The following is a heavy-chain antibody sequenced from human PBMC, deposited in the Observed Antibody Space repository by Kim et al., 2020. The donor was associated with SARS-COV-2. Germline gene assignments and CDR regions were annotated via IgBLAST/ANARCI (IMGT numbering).Heavy chain of an antibody. CDR1: GGSISSYY. D-gene: IGHD2-2*02. Sequence: SETLSLTCTVSGGSISSYYWSWIRQPPGKGLEWIGYIYYSGSTNYNPSLKSRVTISVDTSKNQFSLKLSSVTAADTAVYYCARDEGRYCSSTSCYTSGAFEIWGQGTIGTVSS. J-gene: IGHJ3*02. V-gene: IGHV4-59*13. CDR2: IYYSGST. CDR3: ARDEGRYCSSTSCYTSGAFEI.